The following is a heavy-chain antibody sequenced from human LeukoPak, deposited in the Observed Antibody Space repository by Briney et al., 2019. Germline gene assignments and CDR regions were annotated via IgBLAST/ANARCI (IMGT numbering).Heavy chain of an antibody. Sequence: PSETLSLTCTVSGGSISSYYWSWIRQPPGKGLEWIGYIYYSGSTNYNPSLKSRVTISVDTSKNQFSLKLSSVTAADTAVYYCARHERYDSSGYVGCFDYWGQGTLVTVSS. CDR1: GGSISSYY. CDR3: ARHERYDSSGYVGCFDY. J-gene: IGHJ4*02. CDR2: IYYSGST. D-gene: IGHD3-22*01. V-gene: IGHV4-59*08.